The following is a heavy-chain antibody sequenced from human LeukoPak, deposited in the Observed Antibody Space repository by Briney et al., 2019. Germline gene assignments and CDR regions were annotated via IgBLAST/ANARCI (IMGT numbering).Heavy chain of an antibody. D-gene: IGHD6-13*01. CDR2: IYYSGST. J-gene: IGHJ4*02. CDR3: ARESIAAAGIDY. Sequence: SETLSLTCIVSGGSISSYYWSWIRQPPGKGLECIGYIYYSGSTNYNPSLKSRVTISVDTSKNQFSLKLSSVTAADTAVYYCARESIAAAGIDYWGQGTLVTVSS. CDR1: GGSISSYY. V-gene: IGHV4-59*01.